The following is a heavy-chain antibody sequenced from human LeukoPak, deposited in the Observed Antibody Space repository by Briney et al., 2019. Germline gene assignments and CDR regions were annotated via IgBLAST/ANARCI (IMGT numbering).Heavy chain of an antibody. J-gene: IGHJ4*02. CDR1: GFTFSSYA. CDR2: ISYDGGNK. Sequence: GGSMRLSCEASGFTFSSYAMHWVPQAPGKGLEWVAVISYDGGNKCYADSVKGRFTISRDNSKNTLYLQMNSLRAEDTAVYYCARVLYDSSGYYPFDYWGQGTLVTVSS. V-gene: IGHV3-30-3*01. CDR3: ARVLYDSSGYYPFDY. D-gene: IGHD3-22*01.